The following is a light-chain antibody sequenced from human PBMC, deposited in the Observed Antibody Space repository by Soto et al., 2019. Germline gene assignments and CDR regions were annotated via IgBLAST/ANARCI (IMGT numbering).Light chain of an antibody. CDR3: AARDDSLNGVA. CDR2: SNN. CDR1: SSNIGSNT. V-gene: IGLV1-44*01. J-gene: IGLJ2*01. Sequence: QAVVTQPPSASGTPGQRVTISCSGSSSNIGSNTVNWYQQLPGTAPKLLIYSNNQRPSGVPDRFSGSKSGTSASLAISGLQSEDEADYYCAARDDSLNGVAFGGGTKLTVL.